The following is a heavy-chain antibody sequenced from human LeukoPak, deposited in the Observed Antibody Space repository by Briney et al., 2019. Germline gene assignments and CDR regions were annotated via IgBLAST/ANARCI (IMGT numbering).Heavy chain of an antibody. Sequence: SETLSLTCTVSGGSISSSSYYWGWIRQPPGKGLEWIGSIYYSGSTYYNPSLKSRVTTSVDTSKNQFSLKLSSVTAADTAVYYCASKAVAGTFSRFDPWGQGTLVTVSS. D-gene: IGHD6-19*01. CDR1: GGSISSSSYY. V-gene: IGHV4-39*01. CDR3: ASKAVAGTFSRFDP. CDR2: IYYSGST. J-gene: IGHJ5*02.